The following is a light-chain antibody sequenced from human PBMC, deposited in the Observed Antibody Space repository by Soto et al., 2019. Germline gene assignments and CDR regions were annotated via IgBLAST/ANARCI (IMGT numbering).Light chain of an antibody. Sequence: EIVLTQSPGTLSVSPGERATLSCRASQSVSSKLAWYQQKPGQAPRLLFYGASTGATGIPARFSGSGSETEFPLSISSRQSEDFAVYYCQQYNNWPGTFGQGTKVEIK. CDR2: GAS. V-gene: IGKV3-15*01. CDR3: QQYNNWPGT. J-gene: IGKJ1*01. CDR1: QSVSSK.